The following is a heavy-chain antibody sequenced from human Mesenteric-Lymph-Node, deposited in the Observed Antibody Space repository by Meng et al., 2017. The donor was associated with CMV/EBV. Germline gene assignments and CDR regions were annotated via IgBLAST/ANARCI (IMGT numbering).Heavy chain of an antibody. V-gene: IGHV3-21*04. J-gene: IGHJ4*02. CDR2: ISLSSNYK. CDR3: AKDLPCSTTCYMFDY. D-gene: IGHD2-2*02. Sequence: GGSLRLSCAAYGFTLSTYGMNWVRQAPGKGLEWVSFISLSSNYKHYIDSVEGRFTISRDNAKSSLYLQMNSLRAEDTAVYYCAKDLPCSTTCYMFDYWGQGTLVTVSS. CDR1: GFTLSTYG.